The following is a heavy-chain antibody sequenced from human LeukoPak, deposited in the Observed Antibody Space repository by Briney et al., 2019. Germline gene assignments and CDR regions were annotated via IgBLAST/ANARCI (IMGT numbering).Heavy chain of an antibody. J-gene: IGHJ4*02. CDR2: ISSSGSTI. Sequence: PGGSLRLSCAASGFTFSSYEMNWVRQAPGKGLEWVSYISSSGSTIYYADSVKGRFTISRDNAKNSLYLQMNSLRAEDTAVYYCARRLGIGVVPAEDYWGQGTLVTVSS. V-gene: IGHV3-48*03. D-gene: IGHD2-2*03. CDR3: ARRLGIGVVPAEDY. CDR1: GFTFSSYE.